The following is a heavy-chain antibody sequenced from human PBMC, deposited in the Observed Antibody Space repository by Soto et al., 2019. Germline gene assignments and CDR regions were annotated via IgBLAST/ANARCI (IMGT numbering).Heavy chain of an antibody. J-gene: IGHJ5*02. D-gene: IGHD3-10*01. CDR1: SGSISSSNW. CDR2: IYHSGST. Sequence: SETLSLTCAVSSGSISSSNWWSWVRQPPGKGLEWIGEIYHSGSTNYNPSLKSRVTISVDKSKNQFSLKLSSVTAADTAVYYCARSITMVRGVTTNWFDPWDQGTLVTVSS. CDR3: ARSITMVRGVTTNWFDP. V-gene: IGHV4-4*02.